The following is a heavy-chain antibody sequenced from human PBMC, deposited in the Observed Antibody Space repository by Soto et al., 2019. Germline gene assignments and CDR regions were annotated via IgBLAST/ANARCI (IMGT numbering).Heavy chain of an antibody. V-gene: IGHV4-30-4*01. CDR1: GYSISSGDYY. CDR3: ARTMVTNPDFAFDI. Sequence: PSETLSLTCAASGYSISSGDYYWSWIRQPPGKGLEWIGYIYYSGSTYYNPSLKSRVTISVDTSKNQFSLKLSSVTAADTAVYYCARTMVTNPDFAFDIWGQGTMVTVSS. D-gene: IGHD5-18*01. J-gene: IGHJ3*02. CDR2: IYYSGST.